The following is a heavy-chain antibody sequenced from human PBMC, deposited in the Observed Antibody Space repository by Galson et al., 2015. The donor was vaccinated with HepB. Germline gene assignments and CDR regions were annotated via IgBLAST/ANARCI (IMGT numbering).Heavy chain of an antibody. CDR3: ARSLIVVVPAAIGTH. D-gene: IGHD2-2*02. CDR1: GFTFSSYA. V-gene: IGHV3-30-3*01. CDR2: ISYDGSNK. J-gene: IGHJ4*02. Sequence: SLRLSCAASGFTFSSYAMHWVRQAPGKGLEWVAVISYDGSNKYYADSVKGRFTISRDNSKNTLYLQMNSLRAEDTAVYYCARSLIVVVPAAIGTHWGQGTLVTVSS.